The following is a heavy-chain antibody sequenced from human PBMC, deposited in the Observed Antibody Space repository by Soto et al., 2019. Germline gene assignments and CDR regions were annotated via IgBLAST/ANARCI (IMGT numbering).Heavy chain of an antibody. V-gene: IGHV4-61*01. J-gene: IGHJ6*02. CDR1: GGSVSSGSYY. CDR2: IYYTGST. CDR3: AREGNPGPYYYYAVDV. D-gene: IGHD4-4*01. Sequence: QVQLQESGPGLVKPSETLSLTCTVSGGSVSSGSYYWSWIRQPPGKGLEWIGYIYYTGSTNYKPSLKSRVTISVDTSKNQFSRKLSSVTAADTAVYYCAREGNPGPYYYYAVDVWGQGTTVTVSS.